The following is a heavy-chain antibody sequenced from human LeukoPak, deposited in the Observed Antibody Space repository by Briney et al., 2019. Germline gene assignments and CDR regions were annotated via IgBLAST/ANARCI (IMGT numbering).Heavy chain of an antibody. J-gene: IGHJ6*02. CDR2: ISAYNGNT. V-gene: IGHV1-18*01. CDR3: ARDSSSGYYYYYYGMDV. Sequence: ASVKVSCKASGYTFTSYGISWVRQAPGQGLEWMGWISAYNGNTNYAQKLQGRVTMTTDTSTSTAYMELRSLRSDDTAMYYCARDSSSGYYYYYYGMDVWGQGTTVTVSS. D-gene: IGHD3-22*01. CDR1: GYTFTSYG.